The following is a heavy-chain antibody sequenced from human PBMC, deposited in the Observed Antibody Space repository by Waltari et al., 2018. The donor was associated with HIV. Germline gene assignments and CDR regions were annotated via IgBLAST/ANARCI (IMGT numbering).Heavy chain of an antibody. CDR3: ARDMHANQWELLTHPLSFDY. J-gene: IGHJ4*02. Sequence: EVQLVESGGGLVKPGGSLRLSCAASGFTFSSYSMNWVRQAPGKGLGWVSSISSYSSYRYSADSLKGRFTISRDNAKNSLYLQRNSLRAEDTAVYYCARDMHANQWELLTHPLSFDYWGQGTRVTVSS. D-gene: IGHD1-26*01. V-gene: IGHV3-21*01. CDR1: GFTFSSYS. CDR2: ISSYSSYR.